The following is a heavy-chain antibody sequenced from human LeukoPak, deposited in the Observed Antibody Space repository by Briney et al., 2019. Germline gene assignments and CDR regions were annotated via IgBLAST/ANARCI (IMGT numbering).Heavy chain of an antibody. D-gene: IGHD4-17*01. Sequence: SETLSLTCAVSGGSISSSNWWSWVRQPPGKGLEWIGEIYHSGSTNYNPSLKSRVTISVDKSKNQFSLKLSSVTAADTAVYYCAKEAHTVTTLFDYWGQGTLVTVSS. V-gene: IGHV4-4*02. CDR1: GGSISSSNW. CDR2: IYHSGST. J-gene: IGHJ4*02. CDR3: AKEAHTVTTLFDY.